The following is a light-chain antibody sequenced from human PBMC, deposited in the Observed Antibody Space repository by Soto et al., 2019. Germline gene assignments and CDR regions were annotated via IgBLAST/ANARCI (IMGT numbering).Light chain of an antibody. CDR2: WAS. Sequence: DIVMTQSPDSLAVSLGERATIKCRSSQSILKSSIKKNSLAWYQQKPGQSPRLLIYWASTRDSGVPDRFSGSGSGTDFTLTISRLQAEDVPVYYCQQYYSSSLTFGGGTKVEIK. CDR3: QQYYSSSLT. CDR1: QSILKSSIKKNS. J-gene: IGKJ4*01. V-gene: IGKV4-1*01.